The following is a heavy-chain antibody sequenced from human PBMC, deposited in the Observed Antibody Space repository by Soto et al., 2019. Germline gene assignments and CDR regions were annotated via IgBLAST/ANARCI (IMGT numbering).Heavy chain of an antibody. J-gene: IGHJ4*02. Sequence: LSLTCTVSGGSVSNSNYYWGWIRQSPGKGLEWIGSVYYRGRSYSKSSVKSRVTISVDTSKNQFSLNLNSVTASDTAVYFCVSQRTSVLTQAYFDYWGPGALVAVSS. CDR3: VSQRTSVLTQAYFDY. V-gene: IGHV4-39*01. CDR1: GGSVSNSNYY. CDR2: VYYRGRS. D-gene: IGHD2-8*01.